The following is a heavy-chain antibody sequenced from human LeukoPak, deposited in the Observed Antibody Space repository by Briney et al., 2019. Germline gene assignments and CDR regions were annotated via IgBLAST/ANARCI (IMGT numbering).Heavy chain of an antibody. J-gene: IGHJ4*02. Sequence: ASVKVSCKAPGYTFSSYGISWVRQAPGQGLEWMGWISGYNGNTNYAQKFQGRVTMTTDTSTSTAYMDLRSPRSDDTAVYYCASSMDQYSSSSPADYWGQGTLVTVSS. V-gene: IGHV1-18*01. CDR2: ISGYNGNT. CDR3: ASSMDQYSSSSPADY. D-gene: IGHD6-6*01. CDR1: GYTFSSYG.